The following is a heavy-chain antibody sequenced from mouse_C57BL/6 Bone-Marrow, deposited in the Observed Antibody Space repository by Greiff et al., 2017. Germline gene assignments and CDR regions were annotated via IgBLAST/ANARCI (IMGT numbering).Heavy chain of an antibody. J-gene: IGHJ2*01. Sequence: EVKLVESGGDLVKPGGSLKLSCAASGFTFSSYGMSWVRQTPDKRLEWVATISSGGSYTYYPDSVKGRFTISRDNAKNTLYLQMSSLKSEDTAIYYCARPYYYGSSLYFDYWGQGTTLTVSS. V-gene: IGHV5-6*01. CDR1: GFTFSSYG. D-gene: IGHD1-1*01. CDR2: ISSGGSYT. CDR3: ARPYYYGSSLYFDY.